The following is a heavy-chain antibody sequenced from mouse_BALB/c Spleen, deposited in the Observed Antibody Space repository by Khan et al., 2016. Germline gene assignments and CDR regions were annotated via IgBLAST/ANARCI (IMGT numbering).Heavy chain of an antibody. D-gene: IGHD2-14*01. Sequence: EMQLQQSGAELVKPGASVKLSCTASGFNIKDTYMHWVKQRPEQGLEWIGRIDPANGNTNYDPKLQDKATVTSETSSNTAYLQLSSLTSEDTAVYYCARGGYGWFAYWGQGTLVTVSA. CDR3: ARGGYGWFAY. CDR1: GFNIKDTY. J-gene: IGHJ3*01. V-gene: IGHV14-3*02. CDR2: IDPANGNT.